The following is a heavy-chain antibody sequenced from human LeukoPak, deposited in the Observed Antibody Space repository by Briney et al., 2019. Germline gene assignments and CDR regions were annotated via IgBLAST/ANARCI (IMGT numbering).Heavy chain of an antibody. D-gene: IGHD1-26*01. Sequence: SETLSLTCAVSGYSISSGYYWGWIRQPPGKGLEWIGSIYHSGSTYYIPSLKSRVTISVDTSKNQFSLKLSSLTAADTAVYYCARHEYSGSYYGLSWFDPWGQGTLVTVSS. CDR3: ARHEYSGSYYGLSWFDP. CDR2: IYHSGST. V-gene: IGHV4-38-2*01. CDR1: GYSISSGYY. J-gene: IGHJ5*02.